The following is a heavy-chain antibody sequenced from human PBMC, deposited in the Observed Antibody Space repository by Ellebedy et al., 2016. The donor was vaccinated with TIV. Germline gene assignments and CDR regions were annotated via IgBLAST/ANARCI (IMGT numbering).Heavy chain of an antibody. J-gene: IGHJ4*02. CDR2: IYYSGST. CDR3: ARRYFEY. Sequence: SWIRQHPGKGLEWIGYIYYSGSTYYNPSLKSRVTISVDTSKNQFSLKLSSVTAADTAVYYCARRYFEYWGQGTLVTVSS. V-gene: IGHV4-31*02.